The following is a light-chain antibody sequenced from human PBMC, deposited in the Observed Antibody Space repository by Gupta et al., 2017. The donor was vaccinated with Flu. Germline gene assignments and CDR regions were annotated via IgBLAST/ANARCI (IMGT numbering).Light chain of an antibody. V-gene: IGKV4-1*01. Sequence: DIVMTQSPDFLAVSLGESDTINCKSSQSVLHSSNNKNYLAWYQQKPGQPPKLLIYRASTRESGVPDRFSGSGSGTDFTLTISSLQAEDVAVYYCQQYYSTPPTFGQGTKLEIK. J-gene: IGKJ2*01. CDR1: QSVLHSSNNKNY. CDR3: QQYYSTPPT. CDR2: RAS.